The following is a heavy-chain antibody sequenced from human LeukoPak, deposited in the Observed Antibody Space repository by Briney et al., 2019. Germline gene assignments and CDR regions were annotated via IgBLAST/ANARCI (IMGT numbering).Heavy chain of an antibody. J-gene: IGHJ4*02. D-gene: IGHD1-26*01. CDR2: IIGSGGTT. CDR3: AKEGGSPWGF. CDR1: GFTFSTYA. V-gene: IGHV3-23*01. Sequence: PGASLRLSCAASGFTFSTYAMSWVRRAPGKGLEWVSAIIGSGGTTYYADSVKGRFTISRDNSKNTLFLQVNSLRAEDTAVYYCAKEGGSPWGFWGQGTLVTVSS.